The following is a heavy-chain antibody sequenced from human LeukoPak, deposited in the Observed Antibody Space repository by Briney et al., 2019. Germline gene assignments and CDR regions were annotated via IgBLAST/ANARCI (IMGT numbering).Heavy chain of an antibody. CDR3: ARGGYQFEH. D-gene: IGHD3-16*02. CDR2: IRSKGDGGTT. Sequence: PGGSLRLSCTASGFTSGNYAMSWFRQAPGKGLEWIGSIRSKGDGGTTEYAASVKGRFVISREDSKSIAYLQMDSLESEDTAVYYCARGGYQFEHWGQGTLVTVSS. CDR1: GFTSGNYA. V-gene: IGHV3-49*03. J-gene: IGHJ1*01.